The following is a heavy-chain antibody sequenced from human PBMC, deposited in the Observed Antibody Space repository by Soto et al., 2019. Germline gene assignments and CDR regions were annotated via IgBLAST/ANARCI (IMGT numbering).Heavy chain of an antibody. J-gene: IGHJ6*03. Sequence: QITLKESGPTLVRPTQTLALTCTFSGFSLSTPGVAVGWIRQPPGKALEWLALFYWDDDKRYSPSLKSRLTSMKDTSKNQVVLIMTNLDPVDTATYYCAHTIMLGTVTRGVQYYYMDVWGKGTTVSGSS. CDR1: GFSLSTPGVA. D-gene: IGHD4-17*01. CDR2: FYWDDDK. V-gene: IGHV2-5*02. CDR3: AHTIMLGTVTRGVQYYYMDV.